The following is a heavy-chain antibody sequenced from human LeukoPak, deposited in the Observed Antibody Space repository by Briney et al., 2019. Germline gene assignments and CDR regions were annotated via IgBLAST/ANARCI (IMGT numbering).Heavy chain of an antibody. Sequence: GASVKVSCKASGYTFTDYYMHWVQQAPGKGLEWMGRVDPGDGETIYAEKFQGRVTITADTSTDTAYMELSSLRSEDTAVYYCATGPYCSSTSCYLAYWGQGTLVTVSS. CDR2: VDPGDGET. V-gene: IGHV1-69-2*01. D-gene: IGHD2-2*01. CDR1: GYTFTDYY. J-gene: IGHJ4*02. CDR3: ATGPYCSSTSCYLAY.